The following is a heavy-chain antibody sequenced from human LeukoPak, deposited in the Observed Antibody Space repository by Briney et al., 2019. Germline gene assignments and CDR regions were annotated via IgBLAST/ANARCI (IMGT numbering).Heavy chain of an antibody. CDR3: AKQRGLGATPPYFDY. CDR2: ISDSGGTT. CDR1: GFTFSNLA. V-gene: IGHV3-23*01. Sequence: GGSLRLSCVVSGFTFSNLAIGWVRQAPGKGLEWVSVISDSGGTTYYADSVKGRFTISRDNSKNMVYLQMNSLRAEDTAVYYCAKQRGLGATPPYFDYWGQGTLVTVSS. J-gene: IGHJ4*02. D-gene: IGHD1-26*01.